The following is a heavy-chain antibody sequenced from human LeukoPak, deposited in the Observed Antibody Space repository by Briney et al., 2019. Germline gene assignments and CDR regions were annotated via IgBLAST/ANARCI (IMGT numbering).Heavy chain of an antibody. Sequence: SVKVSCKASGGTFSSYAISWVRQALGQGLEWMGGIIPIFGTANYAQKFQGRVTITTDESTSTAYMELSSLRSEDTAVYYCARVNITIFGVEYGNYYYYMDVWGKGTTVTVSS. J-gene: IGHJ6*03. CDR3: ARVNITIFGVEYGNYYYYMDV. CDR2: IIPIFGTA. CDR1: GGTFSSYA. D-gene: IGHD3-3*01. V-gene: IGHV1-69*05.